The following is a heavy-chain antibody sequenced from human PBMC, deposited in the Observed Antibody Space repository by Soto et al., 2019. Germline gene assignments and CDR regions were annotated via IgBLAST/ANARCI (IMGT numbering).Heavy chain of an antibody. CDR2: VYYSGTT. Sequence: KTSETLSLTCSVSGGSVSNKTYYWSWIRQPPGKRLEWIGYVYYSGTTNYNPSLKSRVTISVDLSKNQFSLRLSSVTAADTAVYYCARGKGSSWSHFDYWGQGTLVTVSS. CDR3: ARGKGSSWSHFDY. V-gene: IGHV4-61*01. J-gene: IGHJ4*02. D-gene: IGHD6-13*01. CDR1: GGSVSNKTYY.